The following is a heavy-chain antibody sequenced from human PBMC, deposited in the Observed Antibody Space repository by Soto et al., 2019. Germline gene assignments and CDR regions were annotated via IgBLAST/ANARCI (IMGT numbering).Heavy chain of an antibody. Sequence: ASVKVSCKASGYTFTSYYMHWVRQAPGQGLEWMGIIDPSDGSTSYAQKFQGRVTMTEDTSTDTAYMELSSLRSEDTAVYYCATDGIAVAGTPLNFDYWGQGTLVTVSS. CDR1: GYTFTSYY. CDR2: IDPSDGST. J-gene: IGHJ4*02. CDR3: ATDGIAVAGTPLNFDY. V-gene: IGHV1-46*01. D-gene: IGHD6-19*01.